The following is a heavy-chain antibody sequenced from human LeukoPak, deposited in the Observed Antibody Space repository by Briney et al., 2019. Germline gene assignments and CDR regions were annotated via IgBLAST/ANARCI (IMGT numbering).Heavy chain of an antibody. CDR2: VSENGDGT. Sequence: GGSLRLSCVASGFTFNHYAMSWVRQAPGKGLEWVASVSENGDGTMYPDSVKGRFTISRDTSRKTVLLQVNSLRVEDAATYYCARGWTTFHHWGQGALVSVS. CDR1: GFTFNHYA. CDR3: ARGWTTFHH. V-gene: IGHV3-23*01. D-gene: IGHD1-1*01. J-gene: IGHJ4*02.